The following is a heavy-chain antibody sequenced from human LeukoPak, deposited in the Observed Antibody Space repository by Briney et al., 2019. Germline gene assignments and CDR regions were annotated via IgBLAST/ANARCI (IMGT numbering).Heavy chain of an antibody. CDR1: GGSVSSGSYY. J-gene: IGHJ4*02. D-gene: IGHD6-19*01. V-gene: IGHV4-61*01. CDR2: IYYSGST. Sequence: PSETLSLTCTVSGGSVSSGSYYWSWIRQPPGKGLEWLGYIYYSGSTNYNPPLKSRVTISVDMSKNQFSLKLSSVTAADTAVYYCARAPFEGSGWYIYYFDYWGQGTLVTVSS. CDR3: ARAPFEGSGWYIYYFDY.